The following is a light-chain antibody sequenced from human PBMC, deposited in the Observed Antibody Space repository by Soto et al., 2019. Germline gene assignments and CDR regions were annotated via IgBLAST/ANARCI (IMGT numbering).Light chain of an antibody. Sequence: DLQMTQSPSTLSASVGDRVTITCRASESISSWLAWYQQKPGKAPKLLIYKASILESGVPSRFSGSGSGTEFTLTISSLQPDDFATYYCQQYNSYSLTFGGGTKVEIK. CDR2: KAS. CDR3: QQYNSYSLT. V-gene: IGKV1-5*03. J-gene: IGKJ4*01. CDR1: ESISSW.